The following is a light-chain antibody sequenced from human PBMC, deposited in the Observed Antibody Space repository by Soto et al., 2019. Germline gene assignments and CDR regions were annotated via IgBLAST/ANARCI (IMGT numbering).Light chain of an antibody. J-gene: IGKJ4*01. V-gene: IGKV3-11*01. CDR3: RQRSNWPLT. Sequence: EIVLTQSPATLSLSPGERATLSCRASQSVNTYLAWYQLKPGQAPRLLMYDASNRATGIPARFIGSGSGTDFTLTISRLEPEDFAVYYCRQRSNWPLTFGGGTKVEIK. CDR2: DAS. CDR1: QSVNTY.